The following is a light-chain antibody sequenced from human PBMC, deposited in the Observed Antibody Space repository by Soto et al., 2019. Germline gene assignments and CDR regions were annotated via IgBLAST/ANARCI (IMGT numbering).Light chain of an antibody. Sequence: EIVLTQSPATLSLSPGERATLSCRASQSVSSYLAWYQQKPGQAPRLLIYDASNRATGIPARFSGSGSGTDXXLSXXXLXXXDXXXXXXXXXXXXXRXTFGQGTKLEIK. V-gene: IGKV3-11*01. CDR3: XXXXXXXRXT. J-gene: IGKJ2*01. CDR2: DAS. CDR1: QSVSSY.